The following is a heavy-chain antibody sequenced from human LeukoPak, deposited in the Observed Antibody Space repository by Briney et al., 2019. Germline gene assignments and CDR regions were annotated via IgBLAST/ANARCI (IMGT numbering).Heavy chain of an antibody. CDR2: ISGSGDST. D-gene: IGHD6-13*01. CDR1: GFTFTTYW. Sequence: GGSLRLSCAASGFTFTTYWMHWVRQAPGKGLEWVSAISGSGDSTYYGDSVKGRFTISRDNSKNTLYLQMNSLRAEDTAVYYCAKTRPLDSSSWSHGDYWGQGTLVTVSS. V-gene: IGHV3-23*01. J-gene: IGHJ4*02. CDR3: AKTRPLDSSSWSHGDY.